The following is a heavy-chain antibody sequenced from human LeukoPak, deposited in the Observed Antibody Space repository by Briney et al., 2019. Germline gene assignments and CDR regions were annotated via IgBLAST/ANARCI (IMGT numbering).Heavy chain of an antibody. CDR1: GYTFTSYD. CDR2: MNPNSGNT. Sequence: ASVKVSCKASGYTFTSYDINWVRQATGQRPEWMGWMNPNSGNTGYAQKFQGRVTMTMNTSINTAYMELSSVRSDDTAVYYCARQKRGSQMWSAPWGQGPLFTVSS. V-gene: IGHV1-8*01. D-gene: IGHD3-16*01. J-gene: IGHJ5*02. CDR3: ARQKRGSQMWSAP.